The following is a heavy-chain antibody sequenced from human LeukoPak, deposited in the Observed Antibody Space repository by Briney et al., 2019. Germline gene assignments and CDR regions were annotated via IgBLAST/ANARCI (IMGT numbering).Heavy chain of an antibody. D-gene: IGHD1-26*01. CDR3: AGPAGTYWYFDL. V-gene: IGHV4-39*07. CDR2: ISYSGRS. CDR1: GGSINSGSYY. Sequence: SETLSLTCTVSGGSINSGSYYWGWIRQSPGEGLEWIGSISYSGRSDYNPSLKSRAIISVDTSKNQFSLKLNSVTAADTAVYYCAGPAGTYWYFDLWGRGTLVTVSS. J-gene: IGHJ2*01.